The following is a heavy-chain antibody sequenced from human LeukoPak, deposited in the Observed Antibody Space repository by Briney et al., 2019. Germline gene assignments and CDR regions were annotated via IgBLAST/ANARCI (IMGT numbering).Heavy chain of an antibody. J-gene: IGHJ5*02. CDR1: GFTLSSYT. V-gene: IGHV3-21*01. CDR2: ISNSGFYI. Sequence: GGSLRLSCAASGFTLSSYTTNWVRQAPGKGLEWVSSISNSGFYIYYADSVKGRFVVSRDNANNSLYLQMNSLRDEDTAVYYCARSDWFDPWGQGTLVTVSS. CDR3: ARSDWFDP.